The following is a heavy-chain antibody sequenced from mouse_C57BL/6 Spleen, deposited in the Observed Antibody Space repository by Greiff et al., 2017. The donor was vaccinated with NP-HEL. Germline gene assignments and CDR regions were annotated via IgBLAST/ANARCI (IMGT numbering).Heavy chain of an antibody. CDR1: GYAFTNYL. D-gene: IGHD2-10*01. CDR2: INPGSGGT. V-gene: IGHV1-54*01. J-gene: IGHJ4*01. CDR3: ARSYYGNYYAMDY. Sequence: VQGVESGAELVRPGTSVKVSCKASGYAFTNYLIEWVKQRPGQGLEWIGVINPGSGGTNYNEKFKGKATLTADKSSSTAYMQLSSLTSEDSAVYFCARSYYGNYYAMDYWGQGTSGTVSS.